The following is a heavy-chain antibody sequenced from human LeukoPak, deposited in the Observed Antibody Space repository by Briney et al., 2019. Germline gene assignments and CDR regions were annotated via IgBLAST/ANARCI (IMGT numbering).Heavy chain of an antibody. CDR3: ARDWGAIVRFDY. J-gene: IGHJ4*02. CDR1: GFTFSSYW. V-gene: IGHV3-7*01. CDR2: IKQDGSEK. D-gene: IGHD3-16*01. Sequence: PGGSLRLSCAASGFTFSSYWMNWVRQAPGKGREWVANIKQDGSEKYYVDSVTGRFTISRDNAKNSLYLQMNSLRAEDTAVYYCARDWGAIVRFDYWGQGTLVTVSS.